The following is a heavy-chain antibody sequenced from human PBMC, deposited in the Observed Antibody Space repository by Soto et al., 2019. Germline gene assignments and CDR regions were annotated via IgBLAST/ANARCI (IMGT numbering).Heavy chain of an antibody. D-gene: IGHD4-17*01. CDR3: AKDKHDYCDYGSFDY. Sequence: QVQLVDSGGGVVQPGRSLRLSCAASGFTFSSYGMHWVRQAPCKGLEWVAVISYDGSNKYYADSVKGRFTISRDNSKNTLYLQMNSLRAEDTAVYYCAKDKHDYCDYGSFDYWGQGTLVTVSS. CDR2: ISYDGSNK. CDR1: GFTFSSYG. J-gene: IGHJ4*02. V-gene: IGHV3-30*18.